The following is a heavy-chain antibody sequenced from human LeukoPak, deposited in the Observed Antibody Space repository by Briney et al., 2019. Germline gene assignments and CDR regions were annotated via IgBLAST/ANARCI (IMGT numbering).Heavy chain of an antibody. CDR2: INHSGST. CDR1: GGSFSGYS. V-gene: IGHV4-34*01. CDR3: ARGGNSGPDTIYYYYMDV. J-gene: IGHJ6*03. D-gene: IGHD1-1*01. Sequence: PSETLSLTCAVYGGSFSGYSWNWVRQPPGKGLGWIGEINHSGSTNYNPSLKSRVTISVDTSKNQFSLKLTSVTAADAAVYYWARGGNSGPDTIYYYYMDVWDKGTTVTVSS.